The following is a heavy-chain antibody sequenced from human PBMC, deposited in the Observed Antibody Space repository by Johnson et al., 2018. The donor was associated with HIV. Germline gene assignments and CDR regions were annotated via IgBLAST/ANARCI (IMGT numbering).Heavy chain of an antibody. CDR2: VSYDASNK. CDR1: AFSFSGYA. Sequence: QVQLVESGGGVVQPGRSLRLSCTSAFSFSGYAMHWVRQAPGKGLEWVAVVSYDASNKYYADSVKGRFTISRDNSKNTVFLQMDSLRGEDTADYYCARALGRELDAFDIWGQGTMVTVSS. D-gene: IGHD3-10*01. CDR3: ARALGRELDAFDI. V-gene: IGHV3-30*04. J-gene: IGHJ3*02.